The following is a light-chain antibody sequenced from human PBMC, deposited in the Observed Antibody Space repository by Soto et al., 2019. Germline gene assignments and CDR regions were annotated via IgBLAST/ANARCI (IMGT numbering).Light chain of an antibody. Sequence: QSAVTQPPSASGTPGQTVTISCSGSKANIGDNYVCWYQQVPGTAPKLLIYRTNQRPSGVPDRFSGSKSGTSASLVISGLRSEDEAVYFCSSWDDNLVFGGGTKVTVL. CDR1: KANIGDNY. J-gene: IGLJ2*01. CDR3: SSWDDNLV. V-gene: IGLV1-47*01. CDR2: RTN.